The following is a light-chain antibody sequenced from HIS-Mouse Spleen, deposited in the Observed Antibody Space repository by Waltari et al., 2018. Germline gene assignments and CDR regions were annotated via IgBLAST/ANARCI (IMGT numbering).Light chain of an antibody. Sequence: QSALTQPASVSGSPGQSITISCTGTSSDVGGYNYVSWYQQHPGKAPKLMIYEVSNRHAGVSNRFSGSKSGNTASLTISGLQAEDEADYYCSSYTSSSTLLYVFGTGTKVTVL. V-gene: IGLV2-14*01. CDR2: EVS. CDR1: SSDVGGYNY. CDR3: SSYTSSSTLLYV. J-gene: IGLJ1*01.